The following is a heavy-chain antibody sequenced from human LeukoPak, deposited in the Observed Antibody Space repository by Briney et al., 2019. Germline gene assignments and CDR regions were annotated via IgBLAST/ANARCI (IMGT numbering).Heavy chain of an antibody. D-gene: IGHD2-2*01. V-gene: IGHV3-23*01. CDR1: GFTFSSYW. CDR3: AKGIWWGLCSSTSCPIVDY. CDR2: ISGSGGST. Sequence: GGSLRLSCAASGFTFSSYWMSWVRQAPGKGLEWVSAISGSGGSTYYADSVKGRFTISRDNSKNTLYLQMNSLRAEDTAVYYCAKGIWWGLCSSTSCPIVDYWGQGTLVTVSS. J-gene: IGHJ4*02.